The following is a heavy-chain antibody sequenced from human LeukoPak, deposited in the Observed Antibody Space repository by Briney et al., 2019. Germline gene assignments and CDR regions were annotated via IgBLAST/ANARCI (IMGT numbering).Heavy chain of an antibody. V-gene: IGHV3-7*01. CDR3: ARDRPAIRWLPYYYYGMDV. J-gene: IGHJ6*02. CDR2: IKGDGGEK. CDR1: GFTLSSHW. Sequence: AGGSLRLSCVASGFTLSSHWMTWVRRAPGKGPEWVANIKGDGGEKYYVDSVRGRFTISRDNGKNSLYLQMNSLRVEDTGVYYCARDRPAIRWLPYYYYGMDVWGQGTTVTVSS. D-gene: IGHD5-24*01.